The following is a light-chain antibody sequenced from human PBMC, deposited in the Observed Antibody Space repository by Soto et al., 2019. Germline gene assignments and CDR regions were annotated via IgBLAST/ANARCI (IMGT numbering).Light chain of an antibody. CDR2: GAF. V-gene: IGKV3-20*01. CDR3: QQYGSSPWT. J-gene: IGKJ1*01. Sequence: DIVLTQSPGTLSLSPGERATLSCRASQSISSTYLAWYQHKPGQAPRLLIYGAFSRATGIPDRFSGSGSGTDFTLTISRLEPEDFAVYYCQQYGSSPWTFGKGTNVELK. CDR1: QSISSTY.